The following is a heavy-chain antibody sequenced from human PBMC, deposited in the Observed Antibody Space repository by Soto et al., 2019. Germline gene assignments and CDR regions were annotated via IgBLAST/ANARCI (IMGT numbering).Heavy chain of an antibody. CDR2: ISRDGSVK. D-gene: IGHD2-21*01. V-gene: IGHV3-30*03. Sequence: QVQLVESGGGVVQPGTSLRLSCVGSGFTFSTSGMHWVRQAPGKGLEWVAVISRDGSVKYYADSVKGRFTISRDTSKNTLYLQMISLRAEDTAVYYCAGEIASGYWGQGTLVTVSS. CDR1: GFTFSTSG. CDR3: AGEIASGY. J-gene: IGHJ4*02.